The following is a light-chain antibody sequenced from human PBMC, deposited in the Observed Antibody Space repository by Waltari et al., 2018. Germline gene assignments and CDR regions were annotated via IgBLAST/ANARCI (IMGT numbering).Light chain of an antibody. J-gene: IGLJ1*01. CDR2: EVS. CDR1: SSAVGGYNY. Sequence: QSALAQPPSASGSPGQSVTISCTGTSSAVGGYNYVSWYQQHLGKAPKLMIYEVSKRPSGVPDRFSGSKSGNTASLTVSGLRPEDEADYYCSSYAGNNNLAVFGTGTKVTVL. V-gene: IGLV2-8*01. CDR3: SSYAGNNNLAV.